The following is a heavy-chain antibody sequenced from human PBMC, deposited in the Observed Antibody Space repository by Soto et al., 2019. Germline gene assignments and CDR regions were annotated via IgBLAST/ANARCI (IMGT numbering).Heavy chain of an antibody. V-gene: IGHV1-69*10. CDR1: GGTFRIYA. CDR3: ARGVPGCSSTSCAPYYYYGMDV. Sequence: SVKVSCKASGGTFRIYAINWVRQAPGQGLEWMGGIIPILDTANYAQKFQGRVTITADKSTSTAYMELSSLRSEDSAVYYCARGVPGCSSTSCAPYYYYGMDVWGQGTTVTVSS. D-gene: IGHD2-2*01. CDR2: IIPILDTA. J-gene: IGHJ6*02.